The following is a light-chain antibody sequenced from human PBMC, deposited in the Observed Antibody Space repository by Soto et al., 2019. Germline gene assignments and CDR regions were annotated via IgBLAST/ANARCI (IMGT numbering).Light chain of an antibody. CDR2: GVT. CDR3: SSYTNTNTRV. Sequence: QSALTQPASVSGSPGQSITISCTGTSSDVGGYDYVSWYQQHPGKAPKVMIYGVTNRPSGVSNRFSGSKSGNTASLTISGLQAEDEADYYCSSYTNTNTRVFGGGTKLTVL. CDR1: SSDVGGYDY. J-gene: IGLJ3*02. V-gene: IGLV2-14*01.